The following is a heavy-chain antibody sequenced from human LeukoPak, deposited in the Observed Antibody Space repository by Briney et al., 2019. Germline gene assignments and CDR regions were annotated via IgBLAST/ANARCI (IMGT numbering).Heavy chain of an antibody. CDR3: AREYSSGWYCFDY. CDR2: ISSSGSTI. V-gene: IGHV3-48*03. J-gene: IGHJ4*02. CDR1: GFTFSSYE. D-gene: IGHD6-19*01. Sequence: GGSLRLSCAASGFTFSSYEMNWVRQAPGKGLEWVSYISSSGSTIYYADSVKGRFTISRDNAKNSLYLQMNSLRAEDTAVYYCAREYSSGWYCFDYWGQGTLVTVSS.